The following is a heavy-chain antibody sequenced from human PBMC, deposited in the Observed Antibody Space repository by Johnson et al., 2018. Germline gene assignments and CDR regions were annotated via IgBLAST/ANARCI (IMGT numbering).Heavy chain of an antibody. V-gene: IGHV3-48*01. Sequence: VQLVQSGGGLVQPGGSLRLSCEATGLSFSSYSLNWVRQAPGKGLEWISYISSSRRTIYYADSVKGRFPISRDDAKNSLYLQMNSLRAEDTAVYYCARGEYTGMDGMDVWGQGTTVTVSS. J-gene: IGHJ6*02. CDR3: ARGEYTGMDGMDV. D-gene: IGHD2/OR15-2a*01. CDR1: GLSFSSYS. CDR2: ISSSRRTI.